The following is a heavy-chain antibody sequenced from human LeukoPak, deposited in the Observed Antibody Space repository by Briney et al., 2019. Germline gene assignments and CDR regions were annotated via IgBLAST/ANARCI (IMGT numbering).Heavy chain of an antibody. CDR1: GGSISSSSYY. D-gene: IGHD3-22*01. J-gene: IGHJ6*03. CDR3: ARDRLDSYYYMDV. CDR2: IYYSGSA. Sequence: SETLSLTRTVSGGSISSSSYYWGWIRQPPGKGLEGIGYIYYSGSANYSPSLKSRVTISVDTSKNQFSLKPSSVTAADTAVYFCARDRLDSYYYMDVWGKGTTVTVSS. V-gene: IGHV4-61*01.